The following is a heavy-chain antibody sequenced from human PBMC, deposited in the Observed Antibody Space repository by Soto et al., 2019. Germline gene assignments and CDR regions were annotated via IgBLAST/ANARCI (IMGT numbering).Heavy chain of an antibody. CDR1: GFTFEDYA. J-gene: IGHJ6*02. CDR3: AKILSTVTSYYYGMDA. D-gene: IGHD4-17*01. Sequence: GGSLRLSCAASGFTFEDYAMYWVRQAPGKGLEWLSSISGSGDKTYYKDSVRGRFTISRDNSRNTVDLQMNSLRPEDTAVYYCAKILSTVTSYYYGMDAWGQGTTVTVSS. V-gene: IGHV3-23*01. CDR2: ISGSGDKT.